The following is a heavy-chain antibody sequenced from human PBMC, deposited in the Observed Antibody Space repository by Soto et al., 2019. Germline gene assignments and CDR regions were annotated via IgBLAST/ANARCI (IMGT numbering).Heavy chain of an antibody. V-gene: IGHV1-3*01. J-gene: IGHJ4*02. CDR1: GYTFTSYA. CDR2: INAGNGNT. Sequence: QVQLAQSGAEVKKPGASVKVSCKASGYTFTSYAMHWVRQAPGQRLEWMGWINAGNGNTKYSQKFQGRVTITRDTSASTAYMELISLRSEDTAVYYCARDMGFGLSDYWGQGTLVTVSS. CDR3: ARDMGFGLSDY. D-gene: IGHD3-10*01.